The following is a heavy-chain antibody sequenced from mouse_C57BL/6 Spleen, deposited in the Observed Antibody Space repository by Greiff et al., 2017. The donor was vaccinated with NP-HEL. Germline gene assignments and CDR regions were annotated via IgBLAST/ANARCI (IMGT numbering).Heavy chain of an antibody. J-gene: IGHJ3*01. CDR2: INPNNGGT. CDR3: AGYSNYWFAY. CDR1: GYTFTDYY. D-gene: IGHD2-5*01. V-gene: IGHV1-26*01. Sequence: VQLKHSGPELVKPGASVKISCKASGYTFTDYYMNWVKQSHGKSLEWIGDINPNNGGTSYNQKFKGKATLTVDKSSSTAYMELRSLTSEDSAVYYCAGYSNYWFAYWGQGTLVTVSA.